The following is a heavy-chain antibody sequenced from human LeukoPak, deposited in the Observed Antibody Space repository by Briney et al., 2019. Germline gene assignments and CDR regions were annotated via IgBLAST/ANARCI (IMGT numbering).Heavy chain of an antibody. D-gene: IGHD3-22*01. Sequence: PGGSLRLSCAASGFTFSSYAMSWVRQAPGKGLEWVSGISWNSGSIGYADSVKGRFTISRDNAKNSLYLQMNSLRAEDTALYYCAKDNHYDSSGPFDYWGQGTLVTVSS. CDR3: AKDNHYDSSGPFDY. V-gene: IGHV3-9*01. CDR1: GFTFSSYA. J-gene: IGHJ4*02. CDR2: ISWNSGSI.